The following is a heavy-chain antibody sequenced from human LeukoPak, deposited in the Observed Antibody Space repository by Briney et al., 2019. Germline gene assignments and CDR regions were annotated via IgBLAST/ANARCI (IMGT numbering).Heavy chain of an antibody. CDR1: GFTFSSYA. V-gene: IGHV3-23*01. CDR3: AKDMSERVPDGYYYYGMDV. J-gene: IGHJ6*02. D-gene: IGHD1-1*01. Sequence: PGGSLRLSCAASGFTFSSYAMSWVRQAPGKVLEWVSAISGSGSSTYYADSVKGRFTISRANSKHTLYLQMNSLRAEDTAVYYCAKDMSERVPDGYYYYGMDVWGQGTTVTVSS. CDR2: ISGSGSST.